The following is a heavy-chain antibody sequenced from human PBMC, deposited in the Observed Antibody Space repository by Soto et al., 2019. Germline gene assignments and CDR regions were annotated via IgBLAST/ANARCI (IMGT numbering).Heavy chain of an antibody. D-gene: IGHD3-3*01. V-gene: IGHV3-30-3*01. CDR1: GFTFSSYA. CDR2: ISYDGSNK. J-gene: IGHJ3*02. Sequence: GGSLRLSCAASGFTFSSYAMHWVRQAPGKGLEWVAVISYDGSNKYYADSVKGRFTISRENSKNTLYLQMNSLRAEDTAVYYCARGGDFWSGERPDDAFDIWGKGTMVTVSS. CDR3: ARGGDFWSGERPDDAFDI.